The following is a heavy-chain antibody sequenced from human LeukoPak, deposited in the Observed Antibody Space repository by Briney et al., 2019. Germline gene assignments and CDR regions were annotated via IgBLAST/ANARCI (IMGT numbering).Heavy chain of an antibody. CDR3: ARGPTRSETGYFVY. D-gene: IGHD1-1*01. CDR2: INHRGDT. V-gene: IGHV4-34*01. J-gene: IGHJ4*03. Sequence: SETLSLTCAVYGGSFSAHYWSWIRQSPGKGLEWIAEINHRGDTNYNPSVKSRVSISVDTSKNQFSLKVTSLTAADTAVYYCARGPTRSETGYFVYWGQGTLVTVSS. CDR1: GGSFSAHY.